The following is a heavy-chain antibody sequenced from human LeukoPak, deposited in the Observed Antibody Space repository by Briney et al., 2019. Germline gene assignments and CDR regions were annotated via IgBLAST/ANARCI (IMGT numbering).Heavy chain of an antibody. D-gene: IGHD2-2*01. CDR1: GFTFSRYS. CDR3: ARLNCSSTSCYLCAFDI. J-gene: IGHJ3*02. CDR2: ISSSSSDI. Sequence: GGSLRLSCAASGFTFSRYSMNWVRQAPGKGLEWVSSISSSSSDIYYADSVKGGVTISRDNSKNSLYLQMNSLRAEYTAVYHCARLNCSSTSCYLCAFDIWGQGTLVTVSS. V-gene: IGHV3-21*01.